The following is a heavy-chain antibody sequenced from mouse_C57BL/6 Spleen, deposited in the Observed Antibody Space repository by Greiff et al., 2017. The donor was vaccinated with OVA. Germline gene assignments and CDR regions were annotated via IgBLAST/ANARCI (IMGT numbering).Heavy chain of an antibody. CDR1: GFTFSSYA. CDR3: ARVDGYYGYCGV. D-gene: IGHD2-3*01. Sequence: EVQGVESGGGLVKPGGSLKLSCAASGFTFSSYAMSWVRQTPEKRLEWVATISDGGSYTYYPDNVKGRFTISRDNAKNNLYLQMSHLKSEDTAMYYCARVDGYYGYCGVWGTGTTVTVSS. J-gene: IGHJ1*03. V-gene: IGHV5-4*01. CDR2: ISDGGSYT.